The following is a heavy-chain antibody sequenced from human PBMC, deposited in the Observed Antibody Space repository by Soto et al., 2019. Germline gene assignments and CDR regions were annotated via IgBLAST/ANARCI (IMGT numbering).Heavy chain of an antibody. CDR2: ISYDGSNK. J-gene: IGHJ6*02. V-gene: IGHV3-30*18. CDR3: ANLPSPYYYDSSGFNYYYGMDV. CDR1: GFTFSSYG. D-gene: IGHD3-22*01. Sequence: GGSLRLSCAASGFTFSSYGMHWVRQAPGKGLEWVAVISYDGSNKYHADSVKGRFTISRDNSKNTLYLQMNSLRAEDTAVYYCANLPSPYYYDSSGFNYYYGMDVWGQGTTVTVSS.